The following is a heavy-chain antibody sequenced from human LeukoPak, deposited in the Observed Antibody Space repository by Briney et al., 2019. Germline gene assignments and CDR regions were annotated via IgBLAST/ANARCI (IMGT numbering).Heavy chain of an antibody. D-gene: IGHD2-15*01. CDR1: GGSISSGDYY. CDR2: IYYSGST. Sequence: SETLSLTCTVSGGSISSGDYYWSWIRQPPGKGLEWIGYIYYSGSTYYNPSLKSRVTISVDTSKNQFSLKLSSVTAADTAVYYCARDTGGSGENDYWGQGTLVTVSS. V-gene: IGHV4-30-4*08. CDR3: ARDTGGSGENDY. J-gene: IGHJ4*02.